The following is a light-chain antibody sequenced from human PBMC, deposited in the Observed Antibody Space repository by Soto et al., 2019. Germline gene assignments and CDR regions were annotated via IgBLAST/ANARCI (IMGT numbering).Light chain of an antibody. Sequence: EIHMTQSPSTLSASVLYRVTITFRASQTISIWLAWYQQIPGKAPKLLIYDASNLESGVPSRFSGSGSGTEFTLTISSLQPDDFASYCCQHYGGMWTFGQGTKVDIK. CDR3: QHYGGMWT. CDR1: QTISIW. CDR2: DAS. V-gene: IGKV1-5*01. J-gene: IGKJ1*01.